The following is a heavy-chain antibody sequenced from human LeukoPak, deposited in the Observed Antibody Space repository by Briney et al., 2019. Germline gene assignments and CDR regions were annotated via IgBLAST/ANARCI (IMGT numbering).Heavy chain of an antibody. Sequence: GESLKISGKGSGYSFATYWIGWVRQMPGKGLEWMGINYPGDSDTTYSPSFQGQVTMSADKSISTAYLQWSSLKASDTAMYYCATRVSSSGFDAFDVWGQGTMVTVSS. CDR3: ATRVSSSGFDAFDV. CDR1: GYSFATYW. J-gene: IGHJ3*01. D-gene: IGHD5-12*01. V-gene: IGHV5-51*01. CDR2: NYPGDSDT.